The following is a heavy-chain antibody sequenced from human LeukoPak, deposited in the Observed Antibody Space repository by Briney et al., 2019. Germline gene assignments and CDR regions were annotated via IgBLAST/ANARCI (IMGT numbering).Heavy chain of an antibody. J-gene: IGHJ2*01. CDR1: GGSISSYY. V-gene: IGHV4-59*08. Sequence: SETLSLTCTVSGGSISSYYWSWIRQPPGKGLEWIGYIYYSGSTNYNPSLKSRVTISVDTSKNQFSLKLSSVTAADPAVYYCARQGGGFWYFDLWGRGTLVTVSS. CDR2: IYYSGST. CDR3: ARQGGGFWYFDL. D-gene: IGHD6-25*01.